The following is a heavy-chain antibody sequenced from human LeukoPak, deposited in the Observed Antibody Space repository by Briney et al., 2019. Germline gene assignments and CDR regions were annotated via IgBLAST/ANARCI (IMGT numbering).Heavy chain of an antibody. D-gene: IGHD3-3*01. Sequence: GGSLRLSCAASGFTFSNYGMSWVRQAPGKGLEWVSYISSSGSTIYYADSVKGRFTISRDNAKNSLYLQMNSLRAEDTAVYYCAKDFQYYDFWSGYSYSLDYWGQGTLVTVSS. CDR3: AKDFQYYDFWSGYSYSLDY. CDR2: ISSSGSTI. CDR1: GFTFSNYG. J-gene: IGHJ4*02. V-gene: IGHV3-11*01.